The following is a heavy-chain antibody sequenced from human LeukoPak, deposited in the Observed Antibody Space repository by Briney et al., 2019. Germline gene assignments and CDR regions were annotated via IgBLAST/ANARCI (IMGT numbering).Heavy chain of an antibody. CDR3: AKGDSSSRVDYYYYMDV. Sequence: GGSLRLSCAASGFTFSSYGMHWVRQAPGKGLEWVAFIRYDGSNKYYADSVKGRFTISRDNSKNTLYLQMNSLRAEDTAVYYCAKGDSSSRVDYYYYMDVWGKGTTVTVSS. J-gene: IGHJ6*03. CDR2: IRYDGSNK. CDR1: GFTFSSYG. V-gene: IGHV3-30*02. D-gene: IGHD6-6*01.